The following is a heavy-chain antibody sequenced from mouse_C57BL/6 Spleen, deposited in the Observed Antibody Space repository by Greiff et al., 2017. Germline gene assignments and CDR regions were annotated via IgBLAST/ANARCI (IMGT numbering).Heavy chain of an antibody. D-gene: IGHD2-4*01. J-gene: IGHJ2*01. CDR2: INPSSGYT. CDR3: ARGIYYDYDGVDY. V-gene: IGHV1-7*01. Sequence: QVQLQQSGAELAKPGASVKLSCKASGYTFTSYWMHWVKQRPGQGLEWIGYINPSSGYTKYNQKFKDKATLTADKSSSTAYMQLSSLTYEDSAVXYCARGIYYDYDGVDYWGQGTTLTVSS. CDR1: GYTFTSYW.